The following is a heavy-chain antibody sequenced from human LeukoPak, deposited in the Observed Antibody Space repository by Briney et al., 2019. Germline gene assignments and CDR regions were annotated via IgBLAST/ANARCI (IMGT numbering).Heavy chain of an antibody. CDR3: AKDIELRMVVTALPDY. J-gene: IGHJ4*02. V-gene: IGHV3-43*01. CDR1: GVTFDDYT. Sequence: GESLRLSCAASGVTFDDYTMHWVRHAPGAGLEWVCLISWDGGSTYYADSVKGRFTISRDNSKNSLYLQMNSLRTEATALYYCAKDIELRMVVTALPDYWGQGTLVTVSS. D-gene: IGHD2-21*02. CDR2: ISWDGGST.